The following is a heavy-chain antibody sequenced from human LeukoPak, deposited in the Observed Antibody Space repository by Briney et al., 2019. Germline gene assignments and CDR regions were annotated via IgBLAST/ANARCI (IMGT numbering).Heavy chain of an antibody. CDR1: GGSFSGYY. J-gene: IGHJ4*02. CDR3: ARGAVAVVVTGYFDY. Sequence: SETLSLTCAVYGGSFSGYYWSWIRQPPGKGLEWIGEINHSGSTKYNPSLKSRVTISVDTSKNQSFLKLSSVTAADTAVYYCARGAVAVVVTGYFDYWGQGTLVTVSS. V-gene: IGHV4-34*01. D-gene: IGHD3-22*01. CDR2: INHSGST.